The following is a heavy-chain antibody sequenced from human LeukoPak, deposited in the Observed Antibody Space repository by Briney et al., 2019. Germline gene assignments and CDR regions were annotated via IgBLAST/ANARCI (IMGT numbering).Heavy chain of an antibody. J-gene: IGHJ4*02. CDR2: IKQDDSEN. Sequence: GGSLRLSCAASGFTFSTYWMIWLRQAPGKGLKWVANIKQDDSENYYVDSVKGRFTISRDNAKNSLYLQMNSLRAEDTVMYYCARDSAGNDYWGQGTLVTVSS. CDR1: GFTFSTYW. V-gene: IGHV3-7*01. CDR3: ARDSAGNDY. D-gene: IGHD6-13*01.